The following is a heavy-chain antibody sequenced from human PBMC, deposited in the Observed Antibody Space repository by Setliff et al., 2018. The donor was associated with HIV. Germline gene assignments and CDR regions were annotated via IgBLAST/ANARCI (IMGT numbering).Heavy chain of an antibody. CDR3: ARDKALYYYDGSSSPLFDI. J-gene: IGHJ3*02. V-gene: IGHV1-18*01. Sequence: ASVKVSCKASGYTFTNYGINWVRQAPGQGPEWMGWISTYNGNTSNTQNLQGRVTMTTDTSTNTAYMELRSLTSDDTAVYYCARDKALYYYDGSSSPLFDIWGQGTMVTVS. D-gene: IGHD3-22*01. CDR1: GYTFTNYG. CDR2: ISTYNGNT.